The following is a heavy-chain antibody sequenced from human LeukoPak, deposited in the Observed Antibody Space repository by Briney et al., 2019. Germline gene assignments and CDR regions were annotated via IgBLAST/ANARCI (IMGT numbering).Heavy chain of an antibody. Sequence: GGSLRLSCAASGIILSSYWMSWVRQAPGKGLEWVADIKQDGSEKWYVDSVKGRFTISRDNAKNSLYLQMNSLRVEDTAVYYCAREFRSGYNSRWFDYWGQGTLVTVSS. D-gene: IGHD6-19*01. CDR3: AREFRSGYNSRWFDY. CDR2: IKQDGSEK. V-gene: IGHV3-7*01. CDR1: GIILSSYW. J-gene: IGHJ5*01.